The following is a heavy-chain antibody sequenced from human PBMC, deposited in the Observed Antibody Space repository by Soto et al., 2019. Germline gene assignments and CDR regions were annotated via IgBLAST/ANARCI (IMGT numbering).Heavy chain of an antibody. V-gene: IGHV6-1*01. J-gene: IGHJ4*02. Sequence: PSQTLSLTCAISGDSVSSNSAAWNWIRQSPSRGLEWLGRTYYRSKSYNDYAVSVKSRITINPDTSKNQFSLQLNSVTPEDTAVYYYARNYRYTSGWYAENYFDYWGQGTLVTVSS. CDR3: ARNYRYTSGWYAENYFDY. CDR1: GDSVSSNSAA. D-gene: IGHD6-19*01. CDR2: TYYRSKSYN.